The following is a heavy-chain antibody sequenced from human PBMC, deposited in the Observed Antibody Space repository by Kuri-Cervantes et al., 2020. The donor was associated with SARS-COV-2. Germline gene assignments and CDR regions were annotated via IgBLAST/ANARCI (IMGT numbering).Heavy chain of an antibody. J-gene: IGHJ2*01. Sequence: SQTLSLTCAVYGGSFNNYYWGWIRQPPGKGLEWIGYIYASGSTNYNPSLKSRVTISIDTSRNQFSLKLKSVTAADTAVYYCAREGYGATNWYFDLWGRGSLVTVSS. CDR3: AREGYGATNWYFDL. V-gene: IGHV4-4*09. D-gene: IGHD4-17*01. CDR1: GGSFNNYY. CDR2: IYASGST.